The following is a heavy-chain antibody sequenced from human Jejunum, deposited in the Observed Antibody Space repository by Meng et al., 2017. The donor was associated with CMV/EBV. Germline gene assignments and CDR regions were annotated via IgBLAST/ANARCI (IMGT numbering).Heavy chain of an antibody. V-gene: IGHV5-51*01. J-gene: IGHJ4*03. D-gene: IGHD2-2*01. Sequence: CCRYLDYSFCDYWLGRVRQTPGKGLKWMGIIRPDVSDTQSSPSVQGQVTMSVDPSDTTAYLQWATLKASDTAIYFCVRHRGYEMWGHGTLVTVSS. CDR2: IRPDVSDT. CDR1: DYSFCDYW. CDR3: VRHRGYEM.